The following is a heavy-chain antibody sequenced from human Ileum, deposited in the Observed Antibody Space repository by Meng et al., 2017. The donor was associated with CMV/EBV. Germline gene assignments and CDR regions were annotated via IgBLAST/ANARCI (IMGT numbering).Heavy chain of an antibody. CDR3: ARQTSNYDVLTGPH. Sequence: ASGFIFSAYSMSWVGQAPGKGLEWGSSISPTSSYIFYADKVKRRCTIYRDNAKNSLYLRMNSLRAEDTAVYFCARQTSNYDVLTGPHWGQGSLVTVSS. D-gene: IGHD3-9*01. V-gene: IGHV3-21*01. CDR2: ISPTSSYI. CDR1: GFIFSAYS. J-gene: IGHJ4*02.